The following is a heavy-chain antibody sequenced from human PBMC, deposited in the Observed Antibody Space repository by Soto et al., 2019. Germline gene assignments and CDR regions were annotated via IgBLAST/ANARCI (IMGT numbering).Heavy chain of an antibody. D-gene: IGHD2-2*01. CDR3: ARLHGYCISSSCHGHYAMDV. CDR2: IYYSGTT. V-gene: IGHV4-39*01. CDR1: SASISSSSYT. J-gene: IGHJ6*01. Sequence: QLQLQESGPGLVKPSETLSLTCTVSSASISSSSYTWGWIRQPPGKGLEWIGSIYYSGTTYYNPSTNSRVTVSVDTSKNQFSLKGTSVTAADTAVYYCARLHGYCISSSCHGHYAMDVW.